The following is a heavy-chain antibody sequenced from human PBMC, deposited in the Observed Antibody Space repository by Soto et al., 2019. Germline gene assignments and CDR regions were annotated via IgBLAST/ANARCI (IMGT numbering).Heavy chain of an antibody. V-gene: IGHV3-53*01. CDR2: LYSGGTT. J-gene: IGHJ4*02. D-gene: IGHD3-10*01. CDR1: GFNFIRKY. Sequence: EVQLVESEGGLIQPGGSLRLSCAASGFNFIRKYMIWVRQAPGKGLEWVSILYSGGTTYYADSVKGRFTISRDTSENTLYLQMNSLRAEDTAVYYCARGLYDSGSFYFDFWGQGTLVTVSS. CDR3: ARGLYDSGSFYFDF.